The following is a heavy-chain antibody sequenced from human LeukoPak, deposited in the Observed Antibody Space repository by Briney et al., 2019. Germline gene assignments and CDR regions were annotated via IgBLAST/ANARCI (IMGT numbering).Heavy chain of an antibody. D-gene: IGHD6-13*01. J-gene: IGHJ6*02. CDR1: GYTFTSYD. V-gene: IGHV1-8*01. Sequence: GASVKVSCKASGYTFTSYDINWVRQATGQGLEWMGWMNPNSGNTGYAQKFQGRVTMTRNTSISTAYMELSSLRSEDPAVYYCATHVAGRYYYGMDVWGQGTTVTVSS. CDR3: ATHVAGRYYYGMDV. CDR2: MNPNSGNT.